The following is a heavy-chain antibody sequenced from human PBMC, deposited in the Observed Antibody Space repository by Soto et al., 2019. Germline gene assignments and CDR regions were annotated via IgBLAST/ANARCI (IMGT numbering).Heavy chain of an antibody. CDR2: IWYDGSNK. J-gene: IGHJ4*02. V-gene: IGHV3-33*01. D-gene: IGHD6-13*01. CDR3: ARPYSNSGCFDY. CDR1: GFTFSSYG. Sequence: QVQLVESGGGVVQPGRSLRLSCAASGFTFSSYGMHWVRQAPGKGLEWVAVIWYDGSNKYYADSVKGRFTISRDNSKNTLYLEMNSLRAEDTAVYYCARPYSNSGCFDYWGQGTLVTVSS.